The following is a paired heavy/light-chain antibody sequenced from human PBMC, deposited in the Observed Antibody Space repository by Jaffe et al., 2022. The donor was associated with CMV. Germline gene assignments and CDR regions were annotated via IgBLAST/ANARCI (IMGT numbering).Light chain of an antibody. Sequence: QSALTQPASVSGSPGQSITISCTGTSNDVGGYKYVSWYQQHPGRAPKLMIYDVSNRPSGVSNRFSGSKSGNTASLTISGLQAEDEADYYCNSYTTSNTWVFGGGTKLTVL. CDR2: DVS. V-gene: IGLV2-14*03. CDR3: NSYTTSNTWV. CDR1: SNDVGGYKY. J-gene: IGLJ3*02.
Heavy chain of an antibody. CDR3: ARDGTGYDY. CDR2: IKEDGSEK. Sequence: EVQLVESGGGLVQPGGSLRLSCEVSGFTFSRYWMTWVRQAPGKGLEWVANIKEDGSEKYYVDSVKGRFTISRDNAKNSLYLQMNSLRAEDTAVYYCARDGTGYDYWGQGTLVTVSS. J-gene: IGHJ4*02. CDR1: GFTFSRYW. V-gene: IGHV3-7*01. D-gene: IGHD2-8*02.